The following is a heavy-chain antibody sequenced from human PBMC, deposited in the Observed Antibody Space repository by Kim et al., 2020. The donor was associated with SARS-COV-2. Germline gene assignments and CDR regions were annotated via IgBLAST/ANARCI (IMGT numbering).Heavy chain of an antibody. CDR2: IRDTGDT. V-gene: IGHV4-59*13. CDR3: ARDGDTDWFDS. CDR1: RGSLRPYY. Sequence: SETLSLTCTVSRGSLRPYYWSWIRQPPGKGLEWIGYIRDTGDTNSNPSLRSRVTISVDRSKNKFSLKLKSVTAADSGVYYCARDGDTDWFDSWGQGTLVTVSS. D-gene: IGHD2-21*01. J-gene: IGHJ5*01.